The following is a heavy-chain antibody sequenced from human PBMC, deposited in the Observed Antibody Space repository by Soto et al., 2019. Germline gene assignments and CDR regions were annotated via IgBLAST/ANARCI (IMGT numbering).Heavy chain of an antibody. CDR1: GGSISSGGYY. D-gene: IGHD3-16*02. Sequence: SETVSLTXTVSGGSISSGGYYWSWIRQHPGKGLEWIGYIYYSGSTYYNPSLKSRVTISVDTSKNQFSLKLSSVTAADTAVYYCARGDAYDYVWGSYRYGPVLFDYWGQGTLVTVSS. J-gene: IGHJ4*02. V-gene: IGHV4-31*02. CDR2: IYYSGST. CDR3: ARGDAYDYVWGSYRYGPVLFDY.